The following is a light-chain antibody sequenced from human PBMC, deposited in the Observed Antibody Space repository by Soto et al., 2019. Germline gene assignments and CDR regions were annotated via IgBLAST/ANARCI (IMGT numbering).Light chain of an antibody. V-gene: IGKV1-39*01. CDR2: ETS. CDR1: QSLSSR. J-gene: IGKJ2*01. CDR3: QQSFSPPYT. Sequence: IQMTQSPSSLSASVGDRVTITCRASQSLSSRLTWYQQKPGEAPKLLIYETSSLHSGVPSRFSGSGSDTDFTLTINSLQLEDFATYYGQQSFSPPYTFGQGTKLEIK.